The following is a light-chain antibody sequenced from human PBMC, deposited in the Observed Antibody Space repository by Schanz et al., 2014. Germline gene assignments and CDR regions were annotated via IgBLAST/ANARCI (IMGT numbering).Light chain of an antibody. Sequence: EIVMTQSPATLSVSPGERATLSCRASQSVSSNLAWYQQKPGQAPRLLISGASTRATGIPDRFSGSGSGTDFTLTISRLEPEDFAVYYCQHYGTSPLSTFGQGTKLEIK. J-gene: IGKJ2*01. CDR2: GAS. CDR3: QHYGTSPLST. V-gene: IGKV3-20*01. CDR1: QSVSSN.